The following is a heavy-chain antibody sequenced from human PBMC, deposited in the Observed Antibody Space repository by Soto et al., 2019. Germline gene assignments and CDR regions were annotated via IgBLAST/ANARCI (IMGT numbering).Heavy chain of an antibody. D-gene: IGHD1-26*01. Sequence: PSETLSLTCTLSGGSISNYYWSWIRQPPGKGLECTGYIDYVVSANYQPSLKSRVTISVDTSKTQFSLKMSSVTAADTAVYYSATDSESYSFDYWGQGSLVTVSS. V-gene: IGHV4-59*01. CDR3: ATDSESYSFDY. CDR2: IDYVVSA. J-gene: IGHJ4*02. CDR1: GGSISNYY.